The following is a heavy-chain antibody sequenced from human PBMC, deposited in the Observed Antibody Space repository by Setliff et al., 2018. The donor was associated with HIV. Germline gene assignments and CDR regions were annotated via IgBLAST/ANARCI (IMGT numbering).Heavy chain of an antibody. D-gene: IGHD5-12*01. J-gene: IGHJ6*03. CDR3: ARGATLLPGYSDRWEYFYMDV. CDR2: INHSGST. CDR1: GGSFSEYY. V-gene: IGHV4-34*01. Sequence: TCAVYGGSFSEYYWSWIRQSPGKGLEWIGEINHSGSTHYNPPLKSRATISVDTSKNQFSLRLNSVTAADTAVYYCARGATLLPGYSDRWEYFYMDVWGKGTTVTVSS.